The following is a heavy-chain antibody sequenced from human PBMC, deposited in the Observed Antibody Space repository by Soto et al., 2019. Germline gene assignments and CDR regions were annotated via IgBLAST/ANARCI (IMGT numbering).Heavy chain of an antibody. J-gene: IGHJ4*02. V-gene: IGHV1-69*02. CDR1: GGTFSSYT. D-gene: IGHD6-13*01. CDR3: ASRAAAGHFDY. CDR2: IIPILGIA. Sequence: QVQLVQSGAEVKKPGSSVKVSCKASGGTFSSYTISWVRQAPGQGLEWMGRIIPILGIANYAQKFQGRVTTTXXKSTSTAYMELSSLRSEDTAVYYCASRAAAGHFDYWGQGTLVTVSS.